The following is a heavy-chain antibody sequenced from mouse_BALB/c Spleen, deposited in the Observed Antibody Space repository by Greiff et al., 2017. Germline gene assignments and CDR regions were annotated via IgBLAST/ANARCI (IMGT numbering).Heavy chain of an antibody. CDR2: IDPSDSYT. Sequence: QVQLQQPGAELVKPGASVKLSCKASGYTFTSYWMHWVKQRPGQGLEWIGEIDPSDSYTNYNQKFKGKATLTVDKSSSTAYMQLSSLTSEDSAVYYGARIGLLRLRGFDDWGQGSTLTVSS. CDR3: ARIGLLRLRGFDD. CDR1: GYTFTSYW. D-gene: IGHD1-2*01. V-gene: IGHV1-69*02. J-gene: IGHJ2*01.